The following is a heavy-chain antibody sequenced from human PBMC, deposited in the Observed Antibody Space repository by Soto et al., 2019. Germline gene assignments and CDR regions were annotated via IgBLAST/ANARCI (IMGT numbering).Heavy chain of an antibody. V-gene: IGHV4-31*03. Sequence: SETLSLTCNVSGGSISSGGYYWSWIRQHPGKGLEWIGYIYYSGSTYYNPSLKSRVTISVDTSKNQFSLKLSSVTAADTAVYYCARAARPQDPVSVDYWGQGTLVTVSS. D-gene: IGHD3-10*01. J-gene: IGHJ4*02. CDR1: GGSISSGGYY. CDR2: IYYSGST. CDR3: ARAARPQDPVSVDY.